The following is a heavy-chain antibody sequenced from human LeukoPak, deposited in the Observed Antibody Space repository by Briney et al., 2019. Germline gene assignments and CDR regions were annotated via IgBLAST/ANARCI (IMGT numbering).Heavy chain of an antibody. D-gene: IGHD3-10*01. CDR3: ARVNRGDIYGSGSYYRPVGYFQH. CDR1: GFSFSSYA. Sequence: GRSLRLSCAASGFSFSSYAMHWVRQAPGKGLEWVADISYDGSNKYYADSVKGRFTISRDNSKNTLYLQMNSLRAEDTAVYYCARVNRGDIYGSGSYYRPVGYFQHWGQGTLVTVSS. J-gene: IGHJ1*01. V-gene: IGHV3-30*04. CDR2: ISYDGSNK.